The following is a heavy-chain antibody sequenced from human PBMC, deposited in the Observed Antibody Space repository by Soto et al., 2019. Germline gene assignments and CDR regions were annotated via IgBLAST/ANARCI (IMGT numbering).Heavy chain of an antibody. Sequence: ASVKVSCKXSGYTLSELNLHWVRQAPGQGLEWMGVINPSGVSPSYAQKFQGRVTMTRDTSTSTVYMELNSLRSEDTAVYYCARDQGERVVLSSHWGQGTVVTVSS. V-gene: IGHV1-46*01. CDR2: INPSGVSP. CDR3: ARDQGERVVLSSH. J-gene: IGHJ4*02. CDR1: GYTLSELN. D-gene: IGHD3-3*01.